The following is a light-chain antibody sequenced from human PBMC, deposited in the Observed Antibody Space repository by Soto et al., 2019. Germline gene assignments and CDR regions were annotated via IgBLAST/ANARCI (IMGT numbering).Light chain of an antibody. V-gene: IGKV3-11*01. CDR3: QQRSNWPPGMYT. CDR2: DAS. J-gene: IGKJ2*01. CDR1: QTVSSSYY. Sequence: EVVLTQSPGTLSLSPGERATLSCRTSQTVSSSYYLAWYQQKPGQAPRLLIYDASNRATGIPARFSGSGSGTDFTLTISSLEPEDFAVYYCQQRSNWPPGMYTFGQGTKLEIK.